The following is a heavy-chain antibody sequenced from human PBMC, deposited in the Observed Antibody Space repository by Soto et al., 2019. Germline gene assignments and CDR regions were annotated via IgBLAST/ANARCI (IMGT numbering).Heavy chain of an antibody. CDR2: IWHDGSNK. CDR3: ARGGYSYGPDGMEV. V-gene: IGHV3-33*01. D-gene: IGHD5-18*01. CDR1: GFTFSSYG. J-gene: IGHJ6*02. Sequence: QVQLVESGGGVVQPGRSLRLSCAASGFTFSSYGRHWVRQAPGKGLEWVAVIWHDGSNKYYADSVKGRFTISRDNSKNTLYLQMNSLSAEDTAVYYGARGGYSYGPDGMEVCGQVTTVTVSS.